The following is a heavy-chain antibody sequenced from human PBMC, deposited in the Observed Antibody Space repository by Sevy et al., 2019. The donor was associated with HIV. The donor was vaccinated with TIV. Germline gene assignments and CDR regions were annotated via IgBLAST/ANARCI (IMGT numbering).Heavy chain of an antibody. J-gene: IGHJ2*01. V-gene: IGHV3-21*01. CDR2: ISSSSSYI. CDR1: GFTFSSYS. D-gene: IGHD6-19*01. CDR3: AREKLGVGYSSGWRYFDL. Sequence: GGSLRLSCAASGFTFSSYSMNWVRQAPGKGLEWVSSISSSSSYIYYADSVKGRFTISRDNAKNSLYLQMNSLRAEDTAVYYCAREKLGVGYSSGWRYFDLWGRGPLVTVSS.